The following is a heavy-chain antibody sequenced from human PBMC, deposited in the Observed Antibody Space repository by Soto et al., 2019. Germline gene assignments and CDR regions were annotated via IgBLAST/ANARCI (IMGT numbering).Heavy chain of an antibody. D-gene: IGHD4-17*01. CDR3: ARVVVPTTATTSNWFDP. CDR2: INPSGGST. J-gene: IGHJ5*02. V-gene: IGHV1-46*01. Sequence: ASVKVSCKASGYTFTTYYLHWVRQAPGQGLEWMGIINPSGGSTNYAQRFQGRVTVTSDTSTSTVYMELSSLRADDTAVYYCARVVVPTTATTSNWFDPWGQGTLVTVSS. CDR1: GYTFTTYY.